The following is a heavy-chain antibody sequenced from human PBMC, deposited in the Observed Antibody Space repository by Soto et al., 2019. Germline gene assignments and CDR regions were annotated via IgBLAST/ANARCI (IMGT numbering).Heavy chain of an antibody. CDR1: GFTFSRYW. CDR3: ARGGSLNWYFDL. CDR2: INSDGIST. J-gene: IGHJ2*01. V-gene: IGHV3-74*01. Sequence: EVQLVESGGGLVQPGGSLRLSCAASGFTFSRYWMHWVRQAPGKGLVWVSRINSDGISTSYADSVKGRFNISRDNAKNTLYLQMNSLRAEDTAVYYCARGGSLNWYFDLWGRGTLVTVSS. D-gene: IGHD1-26*01.